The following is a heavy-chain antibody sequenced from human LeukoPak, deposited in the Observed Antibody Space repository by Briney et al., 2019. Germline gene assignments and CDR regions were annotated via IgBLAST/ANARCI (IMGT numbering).Heavy chain of an antibody. V-gene: IGHV4-31*03. CDR3: ASNIPYYDFWSGYWGTYYTDV. Sequence: PSQTLSLTCTVSGGSISSGGYYWSWIRQHPGKGLEWIGYIYYSGSTYYNPSLKSRVTISVDTSKSQFSLKLSSVTAADTAVYYCASNIPYYDFWSGYWGTYYTDVWGKGTTVTVSS. D-gene: IGHD3-3*01. J-gene: IGHJ6*03. CDR1: GGSISSGGYY. CDR2: IYYSGST.